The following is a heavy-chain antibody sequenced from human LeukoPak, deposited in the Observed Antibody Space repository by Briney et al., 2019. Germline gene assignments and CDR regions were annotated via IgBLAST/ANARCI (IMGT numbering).Heavy chain of an antibody. J-gene: IGHJ4*02. V-gene: IGHV4-59*12. D-gene: IGHD1-26*01. Sequence: SETLSLTCTVSGGSISSYYWSWIRQPPGKGLEWIGYIYYSGSTNYNPSLKSRVTISVDTSKNQFSLKLSSVTAADTAVYYRARGLLRPIEGRHFDYWGQGTLVTVSS. CDR2: IYYSGST. CDR1: GGSISSYY. CDR3: ARGLLRPIEGRHFDY.